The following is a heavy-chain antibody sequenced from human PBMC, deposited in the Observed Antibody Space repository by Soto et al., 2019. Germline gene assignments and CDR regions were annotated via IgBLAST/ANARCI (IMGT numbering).Heavy chain of an antibody. CDR1: GFTFSNLW. Sequence: EVQLVESGGGLVQPGGSLRLSCAASGFTFSNLWITWVRQAPGKGLEWVANINQDGSEIHYVDSVEGRFTISRDNAKNSLYLQMNSLRAEDTAVYYCTKGGHVDVWGQGTLVTVAS. V-gene: IGHV3-7*01. CDR2: INQDGSEI. D-gene: IGHD3-16*01. J-gene: IGHJ4*02. CDR3: TKGGHVDV.